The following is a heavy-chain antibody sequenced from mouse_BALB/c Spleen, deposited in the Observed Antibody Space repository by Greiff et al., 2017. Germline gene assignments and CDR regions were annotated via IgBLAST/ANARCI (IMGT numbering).Heavy chain of an antibody. CDR2: ISYSGST. Sequence: VQLKESGPGLVKPSQSLSLTCTVTGYSITSDYAWNWIRQFPGNKLEWMGYISYSGSTSYNPSLKSRISITRDTSKNQFFLQLNSVTTEDTATYYCARGYGNGDAMDYWGQGTSVTVSS. CDR1: GYSITSDYA. V-gene: IGHV3-2*02. J-gene: IGHJ4*01. D-gene: IGHD2-1*01. CDR3: ARGYGNGDAMDY.